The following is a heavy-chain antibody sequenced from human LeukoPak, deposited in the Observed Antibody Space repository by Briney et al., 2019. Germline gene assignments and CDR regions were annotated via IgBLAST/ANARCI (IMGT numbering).Heavy chain of an antibody. Sequence: GGSLRLSCAASGITFSTYWMNWVRQAPGKGLEWVSAISGSGGSTYYADSVKGRFTISRDNSKNTLYLQMNSLRAEDTAVYYCAKDLGVTMYDWGQGTLVTVSS. D-gene: IGHD3-10*02. J-gene: IGHJ4*02. CDR3: AKDLGVTMYD. CDR1: GITFSTYW. V-gene: IGHV3-23*01. CDR2: ISGSGGST.